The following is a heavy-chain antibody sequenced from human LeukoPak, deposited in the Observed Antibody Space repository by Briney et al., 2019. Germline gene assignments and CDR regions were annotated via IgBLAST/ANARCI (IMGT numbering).Heavy chain of an antibody. CDR2: LYSDGSGT. CDR1: GFTFSSYW. Sequence: PGGSLRLSCAASGFTFSSYWMHWVRQAPGKGLVWVSRLYSDGSGTRYADSVKGRFTVSRDNAKKILYLQMNSLRAEDTAVYYCVREGAGAGADYWGQGTLVTVSS. J-gene: IGHJ4*02. CDR3: VREGAGAGADY. D-gene: IGHD1-26*01. V-gene: IGHV3-74*01.